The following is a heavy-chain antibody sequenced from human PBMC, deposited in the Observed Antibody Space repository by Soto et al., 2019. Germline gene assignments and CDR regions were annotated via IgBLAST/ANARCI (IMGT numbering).Heavy chain of an antibody. J-gene: IGHJ4*02. V-gene: IGHV1-2*04. CDR1: GYTFTGYY. CDR3: ASAKTSGPGGGTTTSFDY. CDR2: INPNSGGT. D-gene: IGHD1-26*01. Sequence: QVQLVQSGAEVKKPGASVKVSCKASGYTFTGYYMHWVRQAPGQGLEWMGWINPNSGGTNYAQKFQGWVTMTRDTSIRTAYMELSRLRSDDTAVYYWASAKTSGPGGGTTTSFDYWGQGTLVTVSS.